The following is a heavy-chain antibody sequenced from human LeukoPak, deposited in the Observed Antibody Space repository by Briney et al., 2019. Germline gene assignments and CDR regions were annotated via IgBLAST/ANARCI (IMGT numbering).Heavy chain of an antibody. Sequence: ASVKVSCKASGYTFTGYYMHWVRRAAGQGLEWMGWSNPNSGGTNYAQKFQGRVTMTRDTSISTAYMELSRLRSDDTAVYYCARGPYYYGSGSYYLGPNFDYWGQGTLVTVSS. V-gene: IGHV1-2*02. CDR3: ARGPYYYGSGSYYLGPNFDY. CDR2: SNPNSGGT. D-gene: IGHD3-10*01. CDR1: GYTFTGYY. J-gene: IGHJ4*02.